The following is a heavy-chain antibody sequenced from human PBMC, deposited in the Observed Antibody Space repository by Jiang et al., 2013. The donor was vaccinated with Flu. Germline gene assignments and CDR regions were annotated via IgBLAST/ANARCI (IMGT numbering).Heavy chain of an antibody. Sequence: QLLESGGGVVQPGRSLRLSCAASGFTFSSYAMHWVRQAPGKGLEWVAVISYDGSNKYYADSVKGRFTISRDNSKNTLYLQMNSLRAEDTAVYYCASRVAGPVHWYFDLWGRGTLVTVSS. D-gene: IGHD6-19*01. CDR2: ISYDGSNK. V-gene: IGHV3-30-3*01. J-gene: IGHJ2*01. CDR1: GFTFSSYA. CDR3: ASRVAGPVHWYFDL.